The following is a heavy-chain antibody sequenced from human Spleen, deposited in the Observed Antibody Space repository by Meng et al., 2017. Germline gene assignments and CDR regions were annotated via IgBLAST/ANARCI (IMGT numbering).Heavy chain of an antibody. J-gene: IGHJ1*01. D-gene: IGHD6-13*01. CDR2: ISSSSGYI. CDR1: GFIFSDYS. V-gene: IGHV3-21*01. Sequence: GESLKISCAASGFIFSDYSMNWVRQAPGKGLEWVSSISSSSGYIYYADSVKGRFTISRDNAKKTLYLQMNSLRAEDTAVYYCARVRQLLVPGAEDFQHWGQGTLVTGAS. CDR3: ARVRQLLVPGAEDFQH.